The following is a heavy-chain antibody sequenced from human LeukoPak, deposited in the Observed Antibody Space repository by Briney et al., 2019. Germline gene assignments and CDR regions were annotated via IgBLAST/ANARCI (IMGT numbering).Heavy chain of an antibody. D-gene: IGHD3-3*01. CDR2: IGIDSGNT. Sequence: GGSLRLSCTASGFPFIEYSMNWVRQVPGKGLEWISYIGIDSGNTKYADSVRGRFTISRDNSKNTLYLQMNSLRAEDTAVYYCARDHDYDFWSGPYYYYMDVWGKGTTVTVSS. CDR1: GFPFIEYS. V-gene: IGHV3-48*01. CDR3: ARDHDYDFWSGPYYYYMDV. J-gene: IGHJ6*03.